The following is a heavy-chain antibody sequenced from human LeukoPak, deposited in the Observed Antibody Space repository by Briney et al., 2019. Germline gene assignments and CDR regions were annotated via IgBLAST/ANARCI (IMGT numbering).Heavy chain of an antibody. J-gene: IGHJ4*02. CDR3: AREGSGSWAWYFDY. CDR2: IYYSGST. CDR1: GGSTSSYY. D-gene: IGHD1-26*01. V-gene: IGHV4-59*01. Sequence: PSETLSLTCTVSGGSTSSYYWSWIRQPPGKGLEWIGYIYYSGSTNYNPSLKSRVTISVDTSKNQFSLKLSSVTAADTAVYYCAREGSGSWAWYFDYWGQGTLVTVSS.